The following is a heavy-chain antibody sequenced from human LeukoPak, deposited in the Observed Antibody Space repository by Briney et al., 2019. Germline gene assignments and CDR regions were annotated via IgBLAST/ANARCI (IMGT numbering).Heavy chain of an antibody. CDR2: ISSSSSTI. D-gene: IGHD3-16*01. Sequence: GGSLRLSCAASGFTFSSYSMNWVRQAPGKGLEWVSYISSSSSTIYYADSVKGRFTISRDNAKNSLYLQMNSLRAEDTAVYYCARVGREASYDYVWGSYNYYFDYWGQGTLVTVSS. V-gene: IGHV3-48*04. CDR3: ARVGREASYDYVWGSYNYYFDY. J-gene: IGHJ4*02. CDR1: GFTFSSYS.